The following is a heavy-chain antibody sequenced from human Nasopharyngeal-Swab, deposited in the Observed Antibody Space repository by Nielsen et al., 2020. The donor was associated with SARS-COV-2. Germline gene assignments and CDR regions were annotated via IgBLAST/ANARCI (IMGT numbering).Heavy chain of an antibody. CDR2: INPTGET. V-gene: IGHV4-34*01. Sequence: RQAPGKGLEWIGQINPTGETNYNPSLGSRVSISLDSSRRQLSLKLSSATPADTAVYFCARGRDGATSYSNYHMDVWGKGSAVTVSS. D-gene: IGHD4/OR15-4a*01. J-gene: IGHJ6*03. CDR3: ARGRDGATSYSNYHMDV.